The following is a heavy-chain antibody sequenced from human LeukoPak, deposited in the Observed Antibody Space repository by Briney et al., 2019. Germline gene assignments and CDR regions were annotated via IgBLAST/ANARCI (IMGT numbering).Heavy chain of an antibody. V-gene: IGHV1-46*01. CDR2: INPGGGRT. CDR1: GYTFTSYY. Sequence: ASVKVSCKASGYTFTSYYIHWVRQAPEQGREWLGVINPGGGRTNYAQKFQGRVTITADESTSTAYMELSSLRSEDTAVYYCARVHYYGSGSYYISSDWFDPWGQGTLVTVSS. J-gene: IGHJ5*02. D-gene: IGHD3-10*01. CDR3: ARVHYYGSGSYYISSDWFDP.